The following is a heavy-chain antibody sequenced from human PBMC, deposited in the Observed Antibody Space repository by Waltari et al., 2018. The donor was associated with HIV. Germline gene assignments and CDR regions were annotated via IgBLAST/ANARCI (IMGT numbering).Heavy chain of an antibody. CDR1: GFSLSSYG. Sequence: SGGGSIQPGGSLRLSCVASGFSLSSYGVNWLRQTPGKPLEWVSYMGTTPTARYYEDSVRDRFTVFADKTKQSVYLQISNLQDEDSAVYYCARGLSYFDGKPLPWYLDLWGRGSRVTVAS. CDR3: ARGLSYFDGKPLPWYLDL. D-gene: IGHD3-9*01. CDR2: MGTTPTAR. V-gene: IGHV3-48*02. J-gene: IGHJ2*01.